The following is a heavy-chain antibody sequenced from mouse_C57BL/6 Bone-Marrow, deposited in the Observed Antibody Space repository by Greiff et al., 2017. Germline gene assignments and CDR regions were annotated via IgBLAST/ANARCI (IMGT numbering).Heavy chain of an antibody. D-gene: IGHD2-1*01. Sequence: EVMLVESGPGLVKPSQTVFLTCTVTGISITTGNYRWSWIRQFPGNKLEWIGYIYYSGPITYNPSLTSRTTITRDTPKNQFFLEMNSLTAEDTATYYCARFSYGNHWYFDVWGTGTTVTVSS. CDR1: GISITTGNYR. J-gene: IGHJ1*03. CDR2: IYYSGPI. V-gene: IGHV3-5*01. CDR3: ARFSYGNHWYFDV.